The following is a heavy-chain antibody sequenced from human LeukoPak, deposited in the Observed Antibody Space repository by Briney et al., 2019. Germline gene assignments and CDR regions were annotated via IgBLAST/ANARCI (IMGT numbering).Heavy chain of an antibody. Sequence: GRSLRLSCAASGFTFSSYGMHWVRQAPGKGLEWVAVIWYDGSNKYYADSVKGRFTISRDNSKNTLYLQVNSLRAEDTAVYYCARDLGIAVDLAGPDYWGQGTLVTVSS. V-gene: IGHV3-33*01. J-gene: IGHJ4*02. D-gene: IGHD6-19*01. CDR3: ARDLGIAVDLAGPDY. CDR2: IWYDGSNK. CDR1: GFTFSSYG.